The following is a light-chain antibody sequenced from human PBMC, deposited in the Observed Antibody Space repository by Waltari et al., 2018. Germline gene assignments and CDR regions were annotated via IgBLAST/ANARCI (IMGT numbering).Light chain of an antibody. Sequence: QSVLTQPPSMSGAPGQKVTIPCTGGSSNFGAGYDVHWYQQFPGAAPKPLIFGNPNRASGVPGRFSGSKSGTSASLAIAGLQSEDEAVYYCQSFDSSLSASVFGGGTKLTVL. V-gene: IGLV1-40*01. J-gene: IGLJ3*02. CDR1: SSNFGAGYD. CDR2: GNP. CDR3: QSFDSSLSASV.